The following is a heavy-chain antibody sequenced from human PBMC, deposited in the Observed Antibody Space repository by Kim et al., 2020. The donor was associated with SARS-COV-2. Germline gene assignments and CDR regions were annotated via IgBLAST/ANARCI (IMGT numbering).Heavy chain of an antibody. Sequence: DSVEGRFTISRDHSKNSLYLQMNSLRTEDTALYYCAKGSYGIAVAGPFDDWGQGTLVTVSS. J-gene: IGHJ4*02. D-gene: IGHD6-19*01. CDR3: AKGSYGIAVAGPFDD. V-gene: IGHV3-43*01.